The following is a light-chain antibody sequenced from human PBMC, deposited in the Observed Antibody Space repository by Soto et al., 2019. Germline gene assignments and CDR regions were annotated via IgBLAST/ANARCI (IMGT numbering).Light chain of an antibody. V-gene: IGKV3D-20*02. CDR3: QQYNNWLPIT. J-gene: IGKJ5*01. Sequence: EIVLTQSPGTLSLSPGERATLSCRAIESVSNTFLAWYQHKPGQTPRLLIYATSTRATGIPDRFSGSGSETDFALSISRLEPEDFAVYYCQQYNNWLPITFGQGTRLEI. CDR2: ATS. CDR1: ESVSNTF.